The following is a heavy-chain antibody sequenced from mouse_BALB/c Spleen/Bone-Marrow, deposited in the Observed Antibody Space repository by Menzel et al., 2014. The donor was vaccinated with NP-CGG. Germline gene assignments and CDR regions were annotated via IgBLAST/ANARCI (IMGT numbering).Heavy chain of an antibody. Sequence: EVQLVESGPGLVKPSQSLSLTCTVTGYSITSDYAWNWIRPFPGNRLEWMGYISYSGSTSYNPSLKSRISITRDTSKNQFFLQLNSVTTEDTATYYCARGGARSTGWFAYWGQGTLVTVSA. CDR2: ISYSGST. J-gene: IGHJ3*01. CDR1: GYSITSDYA. CDR3: ARGGARSTGWFAY. V-gene: IGHV3-2*02. D-gene: IGHD3-1*01.